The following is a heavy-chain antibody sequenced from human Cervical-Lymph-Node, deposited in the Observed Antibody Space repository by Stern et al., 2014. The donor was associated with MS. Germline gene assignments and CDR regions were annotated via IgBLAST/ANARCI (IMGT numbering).Heavy chain of an antibody. CDR1: GGSISSGGYY. J-gene: IGHJ5*02. V-gene: IGHV4-31*03. D-gene: IGHD6-13*01. Sequence: VQLVESGPGLVKPSQTLSLPCTVSGGSISSGGYYWSWIRQHPGKGLEWIGYISHSGSTSYNPSLTSRVIISVDTSKNQFSLKLSSVTAADTAVYYCARVPSSWQNWFDPWGQGTLVTVSS. CDR2: ISHSGST. CDR3: ARVPSSWQNWFDP.